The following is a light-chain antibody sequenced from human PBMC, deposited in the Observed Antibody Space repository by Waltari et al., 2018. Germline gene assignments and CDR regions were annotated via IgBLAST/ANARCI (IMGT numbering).Light chain of an antibody. J-gene: IGLJ1*01. V-gene: IGLV2-23*02. CDR1: SSDVGSYNL. CDR3: CSYAGSSTSV. Sequence: QSALTQPASVSGSPGQSITISCTGTSSDVGSYNLVSWYQQHPGKAPKLLIYEVSKRPSGDSNRFSGSKSGNTASLTISGLQAEDEADYYCCSYAGSSTSVFGTGTKVTVL. CDR2: EVS.